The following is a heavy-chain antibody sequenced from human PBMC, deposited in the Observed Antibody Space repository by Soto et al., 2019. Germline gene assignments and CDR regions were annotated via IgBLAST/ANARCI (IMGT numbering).Heavy chain of an antibody. J-gene: IGHJ4*02. V-gene: IGHV1-3*04. CDR2: IHTGNGNT. Sequence: QVQLVQSGAEVKKPGASVQVSCKPSGYTFTTYAIHWVRQAPGQSLEWMAWIHTGNGNTKYSPRFQGRVTITRYTSARTASMELSSLRSEDTAVYYCAISLRLGESFDYWGQGTLVTVSS. CDR3: AISLRLGESFDY. D-gene: IGHD3-16*01. CDR1: GYTFTTYA.